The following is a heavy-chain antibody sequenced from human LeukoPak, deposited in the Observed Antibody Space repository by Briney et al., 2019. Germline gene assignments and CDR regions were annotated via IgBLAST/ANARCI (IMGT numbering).Heavy chain of an antibody. Sequence: SETLSLTCTVSGGSISFYYWSWIRQPPGKGPEWIGYIYESGTTNYNSSLESRVTISVDTSKNQFSLRLTSVTAADTAVYYCARHDYGYSYYFDYWGQGTLVTVSP. V-gene: IGHV4-59*08. D-gene: IGHD5-18*01. CDR1: GGSISFYY. CDR2: IYESGTT. CDR3: ARHDYGYSYYFDY. J-gene: IGHJ4*02.